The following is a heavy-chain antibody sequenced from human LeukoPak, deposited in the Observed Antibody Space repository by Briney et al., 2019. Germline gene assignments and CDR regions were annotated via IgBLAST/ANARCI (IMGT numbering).Heavy chain of an antibody. D-gene: IGHD1-26*01. J-gene: IGHJ4*02. Sequence: PSETLSLTCTVSGDSLSSNYWCWIRQPAGKGLEWIGRMSTSGGTNYNPSLPRRVTISVDKSKNHFSLNLNSVTAADTAVYYCARAPTGSHVDCWGQGTLVTVSS. CDR2: MSTSGGT. V-gene: IGHV4-4*07. CDR3: ARAPTGSHVDC. CDR1: GDSLSSNY.